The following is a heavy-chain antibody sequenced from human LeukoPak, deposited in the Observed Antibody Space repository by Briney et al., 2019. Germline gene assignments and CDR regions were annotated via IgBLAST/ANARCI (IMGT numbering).Heavy chain of an antibody. V-gene: IGHV3-21*01. CDR1: GFTFSSYS. CDR3: ARVVAAGDDY. J-gene: IGHJ4*02. D-gene: IGHD6-13*01. Sequence: GSLRLSCAASGFTFSSYSMNWVRQAPGKGLEWVSSISSSSSYIYHADSVKGRFTISRDNAKNSLYLQMNSLRAEDTAVYYYARVVAAGDDYWGQGTLVTVSS. CDR2: ISSSSSYI.